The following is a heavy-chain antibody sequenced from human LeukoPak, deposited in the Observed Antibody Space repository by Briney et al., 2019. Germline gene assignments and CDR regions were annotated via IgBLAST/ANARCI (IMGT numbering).Heavy chain of an antibody. V-gene: IGHV5-51*01. J-gene: IGHJ6*03. CDR3: ARQGTKASGLGYYYYTDV. CDR1: GYSFTSYW. CDR2: IYPGDSDT. D-gene: IGHD1/OR15-1a*01. Sequence: GESLKISCKGSGYSFTSYWIAWVRQMPGKGLEWMGIIYPGDSDTRYSPSFQDQVAISADKSISTAYLQWSSLKASDTAMYYCARQGTKASGLGYYYYTDVWGKGTTVIVSS.